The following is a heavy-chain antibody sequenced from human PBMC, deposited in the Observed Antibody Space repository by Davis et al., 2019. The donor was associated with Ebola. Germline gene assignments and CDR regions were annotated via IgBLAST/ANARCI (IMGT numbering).Heavy chain of an antibody. D-gene: IGHD3-10*01. V-gene: IGHV1-46*01. CDR2: INPSGGST. CDR3: ATTPTGESVPYYYGMDV. Sequence: ASVKVSCKASGYTFTSYYMHWVRQAPGQGLEWMGIINPSGGSTSYAQKFQGRVTMTRDTSTSTVYMELSSLRSEDTAVYYCATTPTGESVPYYYGMDVWGKGTTVTVSS. J-gene: IGHJ6*04. CDR1: GYTFTSYY.